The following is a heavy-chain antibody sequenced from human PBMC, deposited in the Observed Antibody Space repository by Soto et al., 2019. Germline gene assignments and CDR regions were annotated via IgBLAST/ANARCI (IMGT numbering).Heavy chain of an antibody. CDR3: ARGSAYYYDSSGYYSDY. J-gene: IGHJ4*02. CDR1: GFTFSSYA. CDR2: ISYDGSNK. Sequence: PVGSLRLSCAASGFTFSSYAMHWVRQAPGKGLEWVAVISYDGSNKYYADSVKGRFTISRDNSKNTLYLQMNSLRAEDTAVYYCARGSAYYYDSSGYYSDYWGQGTLVTVSS. V-gene: IGHV3-30-3*01. D-gene: IGHD3-22*01.